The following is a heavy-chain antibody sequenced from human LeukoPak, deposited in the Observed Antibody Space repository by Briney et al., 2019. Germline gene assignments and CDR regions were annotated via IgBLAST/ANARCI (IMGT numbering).Heavy chain of an antibody. Sequence: SETLSLTCTVSGGSISSGDYYWSWIRQPPGRGLEWIGRIYYSRTTYHNPTLKSRVTISAGTSKNQFSLKMSSGTAADTAVYYCARAPGYDSSGKFRFDYWGQGTLVTASS. CDR3: ARAPGYDSSGKFRFDY. CDR2: IYYSRTT. J-gene: IGHJ4*02. V-gene: IGHV4-30-4*01. CDR1: GGSISSGDYY. D-gene: IGHD3-22*01.